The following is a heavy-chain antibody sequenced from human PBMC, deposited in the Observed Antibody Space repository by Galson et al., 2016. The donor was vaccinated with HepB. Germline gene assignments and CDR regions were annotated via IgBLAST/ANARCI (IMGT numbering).Heavy chain of an antibody. J-gene: IGHJ6*02. CDR1: ASSLPNYA. CDR3: ATLGGNSYYSLDV. V-gene: IGHV1-18*01. D-gene: IGHD2-21*02. CDR2: ISAYNDVT. Sequence: SVKVSCKASASSLPNYAITWVRQAPGQGLEWLGWISAYNDVTNYAQKIQGRVTMTTDKSTNTAYMELRNLTSDDTAVYYCATLGGNSYYSLDVWGQGTTVIVSS.